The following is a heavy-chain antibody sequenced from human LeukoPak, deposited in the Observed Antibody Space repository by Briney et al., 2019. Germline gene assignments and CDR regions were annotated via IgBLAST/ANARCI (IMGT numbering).Heavy chain of an antibody. V-gene: IGHV3-48*04. CDR3: ARAIASYGDSAY. D-gene: IGHD5-18*01. J-gene: IGHJ4*02. CDR2: ITSTSSAT. Sequence: GGSPRLSCAASGFKFSSFSMGWVRQAPGKGLEWLSYITSTSSATYYADSLQGRFTISRDNAKNSLYLQINSLRADDTAAYYCARAIASYGDSAYWGQGALVTVSS. CDR1: GFKFSSFS.